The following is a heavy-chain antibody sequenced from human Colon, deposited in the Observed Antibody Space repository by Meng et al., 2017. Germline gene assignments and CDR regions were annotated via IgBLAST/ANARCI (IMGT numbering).Heavy chain of an antibody. CDR3: ARDRKHYGERGWIDP. CDR2: IYYSGST. CDR1: GGSISSGDYY. D-gene: IGHD4-17*01. V-gene: IGHV4-30-4*01. J-gene: IGHJ5*02. Sequence: QWQEPLQRLVRPAQNPAPTFTVSGGSISSGDYYWSWIRQPPGKGLEWIGYIYYSGSTYSNASLKSRVTISIDRSKNQFSLKLSSVTAADTAVYYCARDRKHYGERGWIDPWGQGTLVTVSS.